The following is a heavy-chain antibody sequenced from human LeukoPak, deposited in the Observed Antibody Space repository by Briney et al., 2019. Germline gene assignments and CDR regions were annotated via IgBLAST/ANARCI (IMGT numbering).Heavy chain of an antibody. V-gene: IGHV1-69*06. CDR2: IIPIFGTP. CDR3: AKQGAVRQDYYMDV. J-gene: IGHJ6*03. Sequence: SVKVSCKASGGSFSSYAITWVRQAPGHGHEWMGRIIPIFGTPTYAQKFQGRVTITADMGSSTAYLELTSLTSEDTARYFCAKQGAVRQDYYMDVWGNGTTVTVSS. D-gene: IGHD3-16*01. CDR1: GGSFSSYA.